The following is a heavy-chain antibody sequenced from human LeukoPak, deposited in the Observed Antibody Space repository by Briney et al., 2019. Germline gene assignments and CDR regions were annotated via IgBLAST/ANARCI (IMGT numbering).Heavy chain of an antibody. V-gene: IGHV5-51*01. D-gene: IGHD2-2*01. CDR2: IYPGDSDT. CDR3: ARSPFEGYCSSTSCPYFDY. J-gene: IGHJ4*02. Sequence: GESLKISCKGSGYSFTSYWIGWVRQLPGKGLEWMGVIYPGDSDTRYSPSFQGQVTISAAKSISTAYLQWSSLKASDTAMYYCARSPFEGYCSSTSCPYFDYWGQGTLVTVSS. CDR1: GYSFTSYW.